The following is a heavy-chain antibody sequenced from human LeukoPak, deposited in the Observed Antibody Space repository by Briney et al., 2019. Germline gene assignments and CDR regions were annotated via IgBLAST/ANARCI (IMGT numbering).Heavy chain of an antibody. CDR3: ARLRRYIKQATSGMDV. D-gene: IGHD5-18*01. CDR1: GDSVSNDTAA. CDR2: TYYRSKWYY. J-gene: IGHJ6*02. Sequence: SQTLSLTCALSGDSVSNDTAAWSWIRQSPSRGLEWLGRTYYRSKWYYDYAISVKGRMTIDLGTSKNRFSLHLNSVTPDDTAVYYCARLRRYIKQATSGMDVWGQGTTVTVSS. V-gene: IGHV6-1*01.